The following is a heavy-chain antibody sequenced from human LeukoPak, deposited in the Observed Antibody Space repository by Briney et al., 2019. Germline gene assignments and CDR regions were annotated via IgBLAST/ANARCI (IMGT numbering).Heavy chain of an antibody. CDR1: GFTVSSNY. J-gene: IGHJ4*02. D-gene: IGHD3-22*01. Sequence: GGSLRLSCAASGFTVSSNYMSWVRQAPGKGLECVSVIFNDGTRYYADSVKGRFTISRDNSKNTLYLQMNSLRAEDTAVYYCARAPYYYDFIFSHDEDWGQGTLVTVSS. V-gene: IGHV3-53*01. CDR3: ARAPYYYDFIFSHDED. CDR2: IFNDGTR.